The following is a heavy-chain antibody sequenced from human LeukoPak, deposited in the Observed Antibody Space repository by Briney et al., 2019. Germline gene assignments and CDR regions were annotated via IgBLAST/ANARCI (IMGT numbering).Heavy chain of an antibody. CDR2: IYYSGST. V-gene: IGHV4-59*01. J-gene: IGHJ5*02. Sequence: SETLSLTCAVYGGSFSGYYWSWIRQPPGKGLEWIGYIYYSGSTNYNPSLKSRVTISVDTSKNQFSLKLSSVTAADTAVYYCARDQYYYDSSGLGNWFDPWGQGTLVTVSS. CDR3: ARDQYYYDSSGLGNWFDP. D-gene: IGHD3-22*01. CDR1: GGSFSGYY.